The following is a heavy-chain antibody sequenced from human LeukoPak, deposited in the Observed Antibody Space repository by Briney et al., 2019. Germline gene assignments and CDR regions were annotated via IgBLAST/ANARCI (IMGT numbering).Heavy chain of an antibody. D-gene: IGHD3-16*01. CDR3: ARAYDS. Sequence: PSETLSLTCTVSGYSIRSCYHWGWIRQPPGKGLEWIGNIYHSGSPYYNLSLKSRVSISVDTSKNQFSLKLTSVTAADTAVYYCARAYDSWGQGTLVTVSS. V-gene: IGHV4-38-2*02. CDR1: GYSIRSCYH. CDR2: IYHSGSP. J-gene: IGHJ4*02.